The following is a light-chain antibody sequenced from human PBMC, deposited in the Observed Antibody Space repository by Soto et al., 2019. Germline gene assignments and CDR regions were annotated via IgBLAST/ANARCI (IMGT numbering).Light chain of an antibody. CDR3: QQYNNWPPLT. J-gene: IGKJ5*01. CDR2: GVS. V-gene: IGKV3-15*01. Sequence: EVVMTQSPATLSVSPGERAILSCRASQSIGSDLAWYQQKVGQAPRLLIYGVSTRATGIPARFGGSGSGTEFTLPISSLQSEDFAVYYCQQYNNWPPLTFGQGTRLEIK. CDR1: QSIGSD.